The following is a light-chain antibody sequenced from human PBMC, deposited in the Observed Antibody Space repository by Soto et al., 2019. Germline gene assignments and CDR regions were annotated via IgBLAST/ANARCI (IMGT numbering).Light chain of an antibody. CDR2: EVN. CDR1: SSDLGGYNY. CDR3: SSYAGSNNLV. J-gene: IGLJ2*01. Sequence: QSVLTQPPSASGSPGQSVTISCTGTSSDLGGYNYVSWYQQHPGKAPKLMIFEVNKRPSGVPDRFSGSKSGNTASLTVSGLQAEDEADYYRSSYAGSNNLVFGGGTELTVL. V-gene: IGLV2-8*01.